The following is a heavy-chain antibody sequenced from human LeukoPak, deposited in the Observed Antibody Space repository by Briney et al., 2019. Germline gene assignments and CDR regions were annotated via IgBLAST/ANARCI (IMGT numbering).Heavy chain of an antibody. CDR2: ISYDGSNE. D-gene: IGHD6-19*01. J-gene: IGHJ4*02. Sequence: GRSLRLSCAASGFTFSTYVMHWGRQAPGKGLEWVAAISYDGSNEYYADSVKGRFTISRDNSKNTLYLQINSLRTDDTAVFYCARGGLGSAFDNWGQGTLVTVSS. CDR1: GFTFSTYV. CDR3: ARGGLGSAFDN. V-gene: IGHV3-30*03.